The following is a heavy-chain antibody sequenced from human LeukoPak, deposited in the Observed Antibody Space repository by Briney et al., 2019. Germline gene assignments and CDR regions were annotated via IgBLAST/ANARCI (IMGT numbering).Heavy chain of an antibody. CDR1: VGSINSGNW. V-gene: IGHV4-4*02. CDR2: IYHNGTT. Sequence: SETLSLTCAVSVGSINSGNWWSLVRQSPGKGLEWIGEIYHNGTTNYNPSLKSRVTISADTFKNHFSLKMTSVTAADAAVYYCATAPILRGEGGEHYKYGMDVWGQGTTVIVSS. CDR3: ATAPILRGEGGEHYKYGMDV. J-gene: IGHJ6*02. D-gene: IGHD2-2*02.